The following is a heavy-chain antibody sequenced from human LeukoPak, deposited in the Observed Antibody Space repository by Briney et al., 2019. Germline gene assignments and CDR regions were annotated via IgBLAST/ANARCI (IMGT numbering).Heavy chain of an antibody. D-gene: IGHD2/OR15-2a*01. CDR1: GFTFSSYA. V-gene: IGHV3-23*01. J-gene: IGHJ4*02. Sequence: TGGSLRLSCAASGFTFSSYAMSWVRQAPGKGLEWVSAISGSGGSTYCADAVKGRFTISRDNSKNTLYLQMNSLRAEDTAVYYCAKDPLVNSQEYFDYWGQGTLVTVSS. CDR3: AKDPLVNSQEYFDY. CDR2: ISGSGGST.